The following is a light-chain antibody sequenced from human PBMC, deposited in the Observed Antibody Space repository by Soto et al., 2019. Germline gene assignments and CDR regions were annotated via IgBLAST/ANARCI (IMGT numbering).Light chain of an antibody. CDR2: DAS. Sequence: EIVLTQSPATLSLSPGERATLSCRASQSLSSYLAWYQQKPGQAPRLLIYDASNRATGIPARFSGSGSGTDFTLTISSLEPEDFAVYYCQQRXNWPRTFGQXTKVDI. J-gene: IGKJ1*01. V-gene: IGKV3-11*01. CDR3: QQRXNWPRT. CDR1: QSLSSY.